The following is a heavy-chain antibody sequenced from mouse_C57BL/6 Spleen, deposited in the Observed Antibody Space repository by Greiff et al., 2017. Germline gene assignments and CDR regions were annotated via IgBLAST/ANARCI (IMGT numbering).Heavy chain of an antibody. CDR1: GYTFTSYW. Sequence: QVQLQQPGAELVRPGSSVKLSCKASGYTFTSYWMDWVKQRPGQGLEWIGNIYPSDSETHYNQKFKDKATLTVDKSSSTAYMQLSSLTSEDSAVYYCARSYYGSSRDYAMDYWGQGTSVTVSS. D-gene: IGHD1-1*01. J-gene: IGHJ4*01. CDR3: ARSYYGSSRDYAMDY. CDR2: IYPSDSET. V-gene: IGHV1-61*01.